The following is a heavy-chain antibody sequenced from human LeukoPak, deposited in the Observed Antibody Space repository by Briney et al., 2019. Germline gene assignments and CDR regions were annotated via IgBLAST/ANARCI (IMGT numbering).Heavy chain of an antibody. D-gene: IGHD6-19*01. V-gene: IGHV3-30*18. CDR3: AKDRGGNGWYYDLDH. CDR2: ISYERSNK. J-gene: IGHJ4*02. Sequence: PGGSLRLSCAASGFTFSSYGMHWVRQAPGKGLEWVAVISYERSNKYYADSVKGRFTISRDNSRNTVYLQMNSLRAEDTALYYCAKDRGGNGWYYDLDHWGQGTLVSVS. CDR1: GFTFSSYG.